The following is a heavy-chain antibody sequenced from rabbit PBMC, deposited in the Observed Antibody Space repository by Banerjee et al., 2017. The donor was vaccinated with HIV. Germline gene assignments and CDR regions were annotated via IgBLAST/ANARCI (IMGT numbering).Heavy chain of an antibody. J-gene: IGHJ4*01. V-gene: IGHV1S40*01. D-gene: IGHD1-1*01. CDR2: IYTGDDGD. Sequence: QSLEESGGDLVKPGASLTLTCTTSGLSFSSNYWICWVRQAPGKGLEWIGCIYTGDDGDYYASWAKGRFTISKTSSTTVTLQMTSLTAADTATYFCARDLDGVIGWNFGWWGPGTLVTVS. CDR3: ARDLDGVIGWNFGW. CDR1: GLSFSSNYW.